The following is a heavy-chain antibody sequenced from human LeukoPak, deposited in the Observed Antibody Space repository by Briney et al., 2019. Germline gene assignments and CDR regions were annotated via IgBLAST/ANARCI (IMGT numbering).Heavy chain of an antibody. CDR3: ARGQQLVQYYFDY. CDR2: IYYTGST. V-gene: IGHV4-59*01. D-gene: IGHD6-13*01. CDR1: GGSISSYY. J-gene: IGHJ4*02. Sequence: PSETLSLTCTVSGGSISSYYWSWIRQPPGKGLEWIAYIYYTGSTNYNPSLKSRVTMSVDTSKNQFSLKLSSATAADTAVYYCARGQQLVQYYFDYWGQGTLVTVSS.